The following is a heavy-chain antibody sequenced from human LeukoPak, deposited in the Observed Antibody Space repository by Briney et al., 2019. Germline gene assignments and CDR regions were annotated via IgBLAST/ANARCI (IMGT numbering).Heavy chain of an antibody. CDR3: ARQWLVSPLFDY. CDR2: INHSGST. CDR1: GGSLSGYY. D-gene: IGHD6-19*01. Sequence: PSETLSLTCAVYGGSLSGYYWSWIRQPPRQGLEWIGEINHSGSTNYNPSLKSRVTISVDTSKNQLSLKLSSMTAADTAVYYCARQWLVSPLFDYWGQGTLVTVSS. J-gene: IGHJ4*02. V-gene: IGHV4-34*01.